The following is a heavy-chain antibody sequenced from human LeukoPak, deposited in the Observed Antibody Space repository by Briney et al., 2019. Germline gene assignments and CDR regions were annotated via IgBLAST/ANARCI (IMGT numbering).Heavy chain of an antibody. J-gene: IGHJ4*02. Sequence: SETLSLTCAVSGGSISSGGYSWSWIRQPPGKGLEWIGYIYYSGSTNYNPSLKSRVTISVDTSKNQFSLKLSSVTAADTAVYYCARVGYDSSGYALVYWGQGTLVTVSS. V-gene: IGHV4-61*08. CDR2: IYYSGST. D-gene: IGHD3-22*01. CDR3: ARVGYDSSGYALVY. CDR1: GGSISSGGYS.